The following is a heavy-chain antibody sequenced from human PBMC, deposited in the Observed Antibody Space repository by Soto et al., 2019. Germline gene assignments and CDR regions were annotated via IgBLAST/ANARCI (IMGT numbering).Heavy chain of an antibody. CDR1: GGSISSYY. CDR2: IYYSGST. V-gene: IGHV4-59*01. D-gene: IGHD5-18*01. CDR3: ARGVAMVIDY. Sequence: SETLSLTCTVSGGSISSYYWSWIRQPPGKGLEWIGYIYYSGSTNYNPSLKSRVTISVDTSKIQFSLKLSSVTAADTAVYYCARGVAMVIDYWGQGTLVTVSS. J-gene: IGHJ4*02.